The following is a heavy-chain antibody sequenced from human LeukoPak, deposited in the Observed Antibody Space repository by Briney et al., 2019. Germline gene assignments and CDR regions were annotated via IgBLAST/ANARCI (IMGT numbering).Heavy chain of an antibody. V-gene: IGHV3-23*01. CDR1: GFTFSSYA. J-gene: IGHJ4*02. Sequence: GGSLRLSCAVSGFTFSSYAMSWVRQAPGKGLEWVSGISGSGGSTYYADSVKGRFTISRDNSKDTLHLQMNSLRAEDTAVYYCVKLRTGTATNFDYWGQGTLVTVSS. CDR2: ISGSGGST. D-gene: IGHD1-1*01. CDR3: VKLRTGTATNFDY.